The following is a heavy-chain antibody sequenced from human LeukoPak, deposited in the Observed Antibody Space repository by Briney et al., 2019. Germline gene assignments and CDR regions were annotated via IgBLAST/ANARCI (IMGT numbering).Heavy chain of an antibody. J-gene: IGHJ4*02. V-gene: IGHV3-20*04. CDR3: ARGIRFLEWLSGFDY. D-gene: IGHD3-3*01. CDR2: INWNGGST. CDR1: GFTFDDYG. Sequence: PGGSLRLSCAASGFTFDDYGMSWVRQAPGKGLEWVSGINWNGGSTVYADSVKGRFTISRDNAKNSLYLQMNSLRVEDTALYYCARGIRFLEWLSGFDYWGQGTLVTVS.